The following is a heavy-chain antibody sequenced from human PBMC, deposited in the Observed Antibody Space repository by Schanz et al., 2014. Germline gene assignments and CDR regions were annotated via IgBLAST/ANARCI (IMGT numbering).Heavy chain of an antibody. D-gene: IGHD3-22*01. J-gene: IGHJ4*02. V-gene: IGHV3-23*04. CDR2: ISGSGGST. CDR3: ARPPHDSSGYYPFDY. CDR1: GFAVDNYY. Sequence: EVQLVESGGGLVQPGGSLRLSCAASGFAVDNYYMSCVRQAPGKGLEWVSAISGSGGSTYYADSVKSRFTISRDNSRNTLYLQMNSLRAEDTAVYYCARPPHDSSGYYPFDYWGQGTLVTVSS.